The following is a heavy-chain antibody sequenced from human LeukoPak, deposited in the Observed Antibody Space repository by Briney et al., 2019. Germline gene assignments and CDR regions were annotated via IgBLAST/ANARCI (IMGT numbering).Heavy chain of an antibody. J-gene: IGHJ4*02. Sequence: GGSLRLSCAASGFTFSSYSMNWVRQAPGKGLEWVSSISSSSSYIYYADSVKGRFTISRDNAKNSLYLQMNSLRAEDTAVYYCARSRPYYDILTGPLDYWGQGTLVTVSS. V-gene: IGHV3-21*01. CDR3: ARSRPYYDILTGPLDY. CDR1: GFTFSSYS. CDR2: ISSSSSYI. D-gene: IGHD3-9*01.